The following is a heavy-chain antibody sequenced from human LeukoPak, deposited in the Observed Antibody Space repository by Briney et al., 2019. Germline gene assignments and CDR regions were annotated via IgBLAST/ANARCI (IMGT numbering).Heavy chain of an antibody. Sequence: GASVKVSCKASGYTFTSYGISWVRQAPGQGLEWMGWISAYNGNTNYAQKLQGRVTMTTDTSTSTAYMELRSLRSDDTAVYYCAISGSGKYYYYMDVWGKGTTVTVSS. J-gene: IGHJ6*03. CDR2: ISAYNGNT. CDR1: GYTFTSYG. V-gene: IGHV1-18*01. D-gene: IGHD3-10*01. CDR3: AISGSGKYYYYMDV.